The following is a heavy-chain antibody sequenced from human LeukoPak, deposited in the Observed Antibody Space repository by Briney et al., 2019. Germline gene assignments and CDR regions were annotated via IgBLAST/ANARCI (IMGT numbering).Heavy chain of an antibody. V-gene: IGHV3-7*01. D-gene: IGHD3-16*02. J-gene: IGHJ4*02. CDR1: GFTFSSNW. CDR3: ARGRPGMGIVIDH. CDR2: IKQDGSEK. Sequence: GGSLRLSCVASGFTFSSNWMSWVRQAPGKGLEWVANIKQDGSEKFYVDSVKGRFTISRDNGKNSVFLQMNSLRVEDTAVYYCARGRPGMGIVIDHWGQGTVVTVSS.